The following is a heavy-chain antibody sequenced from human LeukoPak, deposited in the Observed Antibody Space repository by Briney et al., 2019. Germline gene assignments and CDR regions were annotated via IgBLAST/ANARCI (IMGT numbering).Heavy chain of an antibody. CDR1: GYTLTSYY. CDR2: INPNSGGT. Sequence: GASVKVSCKASGYTLTSYYMHWVRQAPGQGLEWMGWINPNSGGTNYAQKFQGRVTMTRDTSISTAYMELSRLRSDDTAVYYCARDLIYDSSGYYLGYWGQGTLVTVSS. J-gene: IGHJ4*02. CDR3: ARDLIYDSSGYYLGY. D-gene: IGHD3-22*01. V-gene: IGHV1-2*02.